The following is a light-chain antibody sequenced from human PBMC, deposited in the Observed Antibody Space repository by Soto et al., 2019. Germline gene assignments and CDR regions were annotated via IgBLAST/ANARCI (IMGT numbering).Light chain of an antibody. CDR3: QQSYSTPRT. Sequence: KMPQTLPSRLESVEEEFPFPCRASQSISSYLNWYQQKPGKAPKLLIYAASSLESGVPSRFSGSGSGTDFTLTISSLQPEDFATYYCQQSYSTPRTFGGGTKVAIK. CDR2: AAS. J-gene: IGKJ4*01. CDR1: QSISSY. V-gene: IGKV1-39*01.